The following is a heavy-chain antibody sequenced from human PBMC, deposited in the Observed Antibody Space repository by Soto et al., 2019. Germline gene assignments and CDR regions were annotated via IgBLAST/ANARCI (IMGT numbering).Heavy chain of an antibody. V-gene: IGHV4-61*01. CDR3: ARDFAYFDS. D-gene: IGHD3-3*01. Sequence: QVQLQESGPGLVKPSETLSLTCTVSGGSFKSGSYSWSWIRQPPGKGLEWIGYVYHTGTTSYNPSLTSRVSISMDTSKNQFSLILDSVTAADTAVYFCARDFAYFDSWGQGTLVTVSS. J-gene: IGHJ4*02. CDR1: GGSFKSGSYS. CDR2: VYHTGTT.